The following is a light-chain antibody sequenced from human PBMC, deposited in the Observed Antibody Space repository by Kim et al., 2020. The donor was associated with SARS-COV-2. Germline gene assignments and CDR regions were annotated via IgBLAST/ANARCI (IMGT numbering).Light chain of an antibody. V-gene: IGLV9-49*01. CDR3: GADHGSGSKYVYV. Sequence: QLVLTQPPSASASLGASVTLTCTLSSGYSNFKVDWYQQRPGKGPRFVMRVGPGGMVGSKGDGIPDRFSVLGSGLNRYLTIKNIQEEDESDYHCGADHGSGSKYVYVFGTGTKVTVL. CDR2: VGPGGMVG. CDR1: SGYSNFK. J-gene: IGLJ1*01.